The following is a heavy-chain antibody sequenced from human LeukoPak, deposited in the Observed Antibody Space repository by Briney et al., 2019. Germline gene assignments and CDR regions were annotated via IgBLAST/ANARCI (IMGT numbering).Heavy chain of an antibody. CDR3: ARVGRSRGSLPNSYYYMDV. V-gene: IGHV1-69*05. J-gene: IGHJ6*03. CDR1: RDTFDSYS. D-gene: IGHD2-15*01. CDR2: TIPMFGSA. Sequence: ASVKVSCKASRDTFDSYSISWLRQAPGQGLEWMGGTIPMFGSANYAQKFQGRVTITTDQTTTTAYMELCSLSSEDTAVYYCARVGRSRGSLPNSYYYMDVWGKGTTVTVSS.